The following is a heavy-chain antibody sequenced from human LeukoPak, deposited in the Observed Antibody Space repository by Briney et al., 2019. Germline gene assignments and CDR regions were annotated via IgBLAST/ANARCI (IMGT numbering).Heavy chain of an antibody. J-gene: IGHJ4*02. CDR2: ISDDGGHK. V-gene: IGHV3-30-3*01. CDR3: ARARSVGAATGFDY. Sequence: GGTLRLSCAASGFTFSSYAMHWVRQAPGKGLEWVAVISDDGGHKYYADSVEGRFTISRDNSNNMLYLQMNSLRPEDTAVCYCARARSVGAATGFDYWGQGTLVFVSS. D-gene: IGHD2-15*01. CDR1: GFTFSSYA.